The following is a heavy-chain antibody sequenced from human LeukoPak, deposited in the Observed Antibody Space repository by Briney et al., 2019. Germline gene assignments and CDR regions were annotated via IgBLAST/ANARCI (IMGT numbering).Heavy chain of an antibody. Sequence: GESLKISCQGSGYSFTSDWIGWVRQTPGKGLEWMGIVYPRDSDTRYSPSFQGQVTISADKSISTAYLHWSSLKASDTAMYYCTGCYGSQTGVAYWGQGTLVTVSS. CDR2: VYPRDSDT. J-gene: IGHJ4*02. CDR3: TGCYGSQTGVAY. V-gene: IGHV5-51*01. D-gene: IGHD3-10*01. CDR1: GYSFTSDW.